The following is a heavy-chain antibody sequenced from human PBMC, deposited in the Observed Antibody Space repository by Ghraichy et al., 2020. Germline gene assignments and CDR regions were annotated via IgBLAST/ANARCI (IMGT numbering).Heavy chain of an antibody. D-gene: IGHD3-22*01. CDR2: IHPSGST. V-gene: IGHV4-34*01. Sequence: SETLSLTCAVFGGSFSDHYRVWIRQPPGKGLEWIGEIHPSGSTNYNPSLASRVTMSVDTSKNQFSRRLSSVTAADTAVYYCARGEDSAKIHHWGQGTLVPVSS. J-gene: IGHJ1*01. CDR3: ARGEDSAKIHH. CDR1: GGSFSDHY.